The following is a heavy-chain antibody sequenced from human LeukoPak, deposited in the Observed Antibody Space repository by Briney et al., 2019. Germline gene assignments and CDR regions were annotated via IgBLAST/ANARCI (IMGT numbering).Heavy chain of an antibody. Sequence: GASVKVSCTASGYTFTSYGISWVRQAPGQGLEWMGWISAYNGNTNYAQKLQGRVTMTTDTSTSTAYMELRSLRSDDTAVYYCARSGQGEGVWINDYYYYGMDVWGQGTTVTVSS. J-gene: IGHJ6*02. V-gene: IGHV1-18*01. D-gene: IGHD5-12*01. CDR2: ISAYNGNT. CDR1: GYTFTSYG. CDR3: ARSGQGEGVWINDYYYYGMDV.